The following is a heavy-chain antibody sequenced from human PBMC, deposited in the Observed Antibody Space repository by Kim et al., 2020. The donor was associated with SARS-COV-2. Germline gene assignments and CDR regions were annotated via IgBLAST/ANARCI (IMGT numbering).Heavy chain of an antibody. CDR2: IYYSGST. Sequence: SETLSLTCTVSGGSISSSSYYWGWIRQPPGKGLEWIGSIYYSGSTYYNPSLKSRVTISVDTSKNQFSLKLSSVTAADTAVYYCARPGIAVAGIHYWGQGTLVTVSS. J-gene: IGHJ4*02. D-gene: IGHD6-19*01. CDR3: ARPGIAVAGIHY. V-gene: IGHV4-39*01. CDR1: GGSISSSSYY.